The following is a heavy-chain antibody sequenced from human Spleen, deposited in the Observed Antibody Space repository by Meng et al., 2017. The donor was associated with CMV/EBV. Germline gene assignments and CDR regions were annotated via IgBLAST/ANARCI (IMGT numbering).Heavy chain of an antibody. CDR3: ARELGIPHWYFDL. CDR1: GGTFSTFSSYT. Sequence: SVKVSCKAVGGTFSTFSSYTINWVRQAPGQGLEWMGAIIPVFRTANYAQKFQGRVTITADLSTSTVYMDLSSRRSDDTAVYYCARELGIPHWYFDLWGRGTLVTVSS. D-gene: IGHD7-27*01. V-gene: IGHV1-69*13. J-gene: IGHJ2*01. CDR2: IIPVFRTA.